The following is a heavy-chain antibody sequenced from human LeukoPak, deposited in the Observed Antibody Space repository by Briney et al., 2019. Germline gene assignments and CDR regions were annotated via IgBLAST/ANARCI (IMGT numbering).Heavy chain of an antibody. Sequence: ASGKVSCKASGYTCTSYAMHWVRQATGQRLEWMGWINAGNGNTKYSQKFQGRVAITRDTSASTAYMELSSLRSEDTAVYYCARGVYYDSSAYYFDYWGQGTLVTVSS. V-gene: IGHV1-3*01. J-gene: IGHJ4*02. CDR1: GYTCTSYA. D-gene: IGHD3-22*01. CDR2: INAGNGNT. CDR3: ARGVYYDSSAYYFDY.